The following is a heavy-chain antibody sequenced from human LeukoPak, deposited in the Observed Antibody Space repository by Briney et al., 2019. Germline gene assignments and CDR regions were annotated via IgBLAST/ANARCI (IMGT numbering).Heavy chain of an antibody. D-gene: IGHD2-2*01. CDR3: ARGEYQLLLDYYYMDV. CDR1: GYTFTSYD. Sequence: GASVKVSCKASGYTFTSYDINWVRQATGQGLEWMGWMNPNSGNTGYAQKFQGRVTITRNTSISTAYMELSSLRSEDTAVYYCARGEYQLLLDYYYMDVWGKGTTVTVSS. V-gene: IGHV1-8*03. J-gene: IGHJ6*03. CDR2: MNPNSGNT.